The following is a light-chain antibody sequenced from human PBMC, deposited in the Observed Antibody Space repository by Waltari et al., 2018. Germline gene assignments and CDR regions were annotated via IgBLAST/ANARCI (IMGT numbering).Light chain of an antibody. Sequence: DIQMTQSPSSLSASVGDRVTITCQASQDISNYLNWYQQKPGKAPKRLIYDASNLETGVPSRFSGSESGTDFTFTISSLQPEDIATYYCQQYDNLPLTFGGGTKVEIK. CDR1: QDISNY. CDR3: QQYDNLPLT. V-gene: IGKV1-33*01. CDR2: DAS. J-gene: IGKJ4*01.